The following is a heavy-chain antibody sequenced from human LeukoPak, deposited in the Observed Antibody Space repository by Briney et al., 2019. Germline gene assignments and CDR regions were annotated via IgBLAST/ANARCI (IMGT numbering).Heavy chain of an antibody. J-gene: IGHJ4*02. Sequence: SQTLSLTCTVSGGSISSGGYYWSWIRQHPGKGLEWIGYIYYSGSTYYNPSLESRVTISVDTSKNQFSLKLSSVTAADTAVYYCARGQYDSSGYYYDDYWGQGTLVTVSS. D-gene: IGHD3-22*01. CDR3: ARGQYDSSGYYYDDY. CDR2: IYYSGST. V-gene: IGHV4-31*03. CDR1: GGSISSGGYY.